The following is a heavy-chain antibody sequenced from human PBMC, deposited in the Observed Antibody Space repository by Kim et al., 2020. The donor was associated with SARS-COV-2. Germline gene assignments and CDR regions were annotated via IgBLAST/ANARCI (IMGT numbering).Heavy chain of an antibody. CDR3: ARRGRGVRGYSYGGDY. J-gene: IGHJ4*02. CDR2: IYPGDSDT. D-gene: IGHD5-18*01. V-gene: IGHV5-51*01. CDR1: GYSFTSYL. Sequence: GESLKISCKGSGYSFTSYLIGWVRQMPGKGLEWMGIIYPGDSDTRYSPSFQGQVTISADKSISTAYLQWSSLKASDTSMYYCARRGRGVRGYSYGGDYWGQGTLVTVSS.